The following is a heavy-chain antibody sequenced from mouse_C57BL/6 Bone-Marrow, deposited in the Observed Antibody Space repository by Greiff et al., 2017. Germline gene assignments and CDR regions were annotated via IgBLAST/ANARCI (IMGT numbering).Heavy chain of an antibody. V-gene: IGHV1-81*01. CDR1: GYTFTSYG. J-gene: IGHJ4*01. D-gene: IGHD1-1*01. Sequence: VKLQESGAELARPGASVKLSCKASGYTFTSYGISWVKQRTGQGLEWIGEIYPRSGNTYYNEKFKGKATLTADKSSSTAYMELRSLTSEDSAVYFCARSNYYGSRWAMDYWGQGTSVTVSS. CDR2: IYPRSGNT. CDR3: ARSNYYGSRWAMDY.